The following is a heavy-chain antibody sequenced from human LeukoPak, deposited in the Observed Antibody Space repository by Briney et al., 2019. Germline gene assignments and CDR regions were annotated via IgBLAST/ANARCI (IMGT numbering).Heavy chain of an antibody. CDR1: GGSISSGDYY. D-gene: IGHD4-17*01. CDR3: ARDGYGDYPLDY. V-gene: IGHV4-30-4*01. CDR2: IYYSGST. Sequence: SETLSLTCTVSGGSISSGDYYWSWIRQPPGKGLEWIGYIYYSGSTYYNPSLKSRVTISVDTSKNQFSLKLSSVTAADTAVYYCARDGYGDYPLDYWGQGTLVTVSS. J-gene: IGHJ4*02.